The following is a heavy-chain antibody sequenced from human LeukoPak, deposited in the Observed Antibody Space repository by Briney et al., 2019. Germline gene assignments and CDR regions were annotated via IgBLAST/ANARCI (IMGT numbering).Heavy chain of an antibody. CDR1: GFTFSSYS. J-gene: IGHJ4*02. Sequence: GGSLRLSCAASGFTFSSYSMNWVRQAPGKGLEWVSYISSSGSTIYYADSVKGRFTISRDNAKNSLYLQMNSLRVEDTAVYYCARAPGSYGVRWGQGTLVTVSS. CDR2: ISSSGSTI. CDR3: ARAPGSYGVR. D-gene: IGHD4-17*01. V-gene: IGHV3-48*04.